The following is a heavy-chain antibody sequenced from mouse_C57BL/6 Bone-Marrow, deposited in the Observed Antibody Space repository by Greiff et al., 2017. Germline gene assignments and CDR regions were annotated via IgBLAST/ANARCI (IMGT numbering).Heavy chain of an antibody. CDR1: GFNIKDDY. J-gene: IGHJ1*03. CDR3: TTWTYCGSSCDWYFDV. V-gene: IGHV14-4*01. D-gene: IGHD1-1*01. CDR2: IDPENGDT. Sequence: VQLQQSGAELVRPGASVKLSCTASGFNIKDDYMHWVKQRPEQGLEWIGWIDPENGDTEYASKFQGKATITADTSSNTAYLQLSSLTSEDTAVYYCTTWTYCGSSCDWYFDVWGTGTTVTVSS.